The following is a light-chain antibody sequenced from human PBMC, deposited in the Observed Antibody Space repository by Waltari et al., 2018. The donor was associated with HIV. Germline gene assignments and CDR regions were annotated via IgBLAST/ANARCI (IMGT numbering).Light chain of an antibody. Sequence: QPALTQDTSVSGTVGQNVPLSCSGNIHNIGNYAVGWSPQISHGAPKTLMFGTSLPSGIPDRFSASKSGTTASLTISGLQPEDEADYFCSTWDYSLTSWVFGGGTKLTVL. CDR1: IHNIGNYA. J-gene: IGLJ3*02. CDR2: GTS. CDR3: STWDYSLTSWV. V-gene: IGLV1-44*01.